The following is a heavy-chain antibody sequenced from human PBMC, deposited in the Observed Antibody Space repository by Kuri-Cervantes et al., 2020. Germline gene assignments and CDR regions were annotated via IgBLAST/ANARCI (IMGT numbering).Heavy chain of an antibody. J-gene: IGHJ5*02. CDR2: ISETGGST. Sequence: GESLKISCAASGFTFNIYAMSWVRQAPGRGLEWVSAISETGGSTYYADSVKGRFTISRDNSKNTLYLQMNSLRAEDTALYYCARERYCGSSSCYKGGGNWFDPWGEGTLVTVSS. D-gene: IGHD2-2*02. V-gene: IGHV3-23*01. CDR3: ARERYCGSSSCYKGGGNWFDP. CDR1: GFTFNIYA.